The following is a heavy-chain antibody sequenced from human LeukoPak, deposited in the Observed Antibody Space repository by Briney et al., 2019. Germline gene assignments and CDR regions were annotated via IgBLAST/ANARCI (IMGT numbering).Heavy chain of an antibody. CDR1: GGSFSGYY. V-gene: IGHV4-34*01. Sequence: PSETLSLTCAVYGGSFSGYYWSWIRQPPGKGLEWIGGINHSGSTNYNPSLKSRVTISVDTSKNQFSLKLSSVTAADTAVYYCARVPSYRMQYYYDSSGFAFDIWGQGTMVTVSS. J-gene: IGHJ3*02. CDR3: ARVPSYRMQYYYDSSGFAFDI. D-gene: IGHD3-22*01. CDR2: INHSGST.